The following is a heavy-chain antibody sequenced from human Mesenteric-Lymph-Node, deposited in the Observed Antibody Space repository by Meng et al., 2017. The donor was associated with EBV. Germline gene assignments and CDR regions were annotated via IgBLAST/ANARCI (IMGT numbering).Heavy chain of an antibody. Sequence: LQLQESGPGLGKPSEPLSLTCTVSGGSISSSSYYWGWIRQPPGKGLEWIGSIYYSGSTYYNPSLKSRVTISVDTSKNQFSLKLSSVTAADTAVYYCARHEDSSSWYDYWGQGTLVTVSS. CDR1: GGSISSSSYY. CDR3: ARHEDSSSWYDY. CDR2: IYYSGST. V-gene: IGHV4-39*01. D-gene: IGHD6-13*01. J-gene: IGHJ4*02.